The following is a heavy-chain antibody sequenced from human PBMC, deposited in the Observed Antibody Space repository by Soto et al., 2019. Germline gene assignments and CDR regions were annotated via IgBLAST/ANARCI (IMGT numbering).Heavy chain of an antibody. Sequence: GVSVKVWCKGSGYTVTDNHVHGLRRAPGQDFEWMGWINPKSGDTKYAQKFQGRVTMTRDTSIDTAYMEVTSLTSDDTATYYCARKQCRYYIRWWLDPWGQGTLVPLSS. CDR1: GYTVTDNH. J-gene: IGHJ5*02. CDR3: ARKQCRYYIRWWLDP. V-gene: IGHV1-2*02. D-gene: IGHD3-22*01. CDR2: INPKSGDT.